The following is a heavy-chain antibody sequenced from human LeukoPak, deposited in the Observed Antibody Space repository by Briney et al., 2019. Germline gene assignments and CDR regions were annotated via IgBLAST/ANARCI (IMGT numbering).Heavy chain of an antibody. CDR3: AREWGFGALRYYFDY. Sequence: SETLSLTCTVSGGSISSYYWSWIRQPAGKGLEWIGRIYTSGSTNYNPSLKSRVTMSVDTSKNQFSLKLSSVTAADTAVYYCAREWGFGALRYYFDYWGQGTLVTVSS. D-gene: IGHD3-10*01. CDR2: IYTSGST. J-gene: IGHJ4*02. V-gene: IGHV4-4*07. CDR1: GGSISSYY.